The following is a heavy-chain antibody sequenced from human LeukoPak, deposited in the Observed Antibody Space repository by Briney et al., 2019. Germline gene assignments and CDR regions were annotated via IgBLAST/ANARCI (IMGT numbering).Heavy chain of an antibody. V-gene: IGHV1-3*01. CDR3: ARRGNYYDSRGLVY. CDR2: INAGNGNT. CDR1: GYTFTSYA. Sequence: ASVKVSCKASGYTFTSYAMHWVRQAPGQRLEWMGWINAGNGNTKYSQKFQGRVTITRDTSASTACMELSSLRSEDTAVYYCARRGNYYDSRGLVYWGQGTLVTVSS. D-gene: IGHD3-22*01. J-gene: IGHJ4*02.